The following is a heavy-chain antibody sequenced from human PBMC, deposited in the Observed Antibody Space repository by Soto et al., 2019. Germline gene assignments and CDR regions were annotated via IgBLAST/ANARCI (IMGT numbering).Heavy chain of an antibody. Sequence: SETLSLTCSVSGGSITRGPASWNWVRPPPGKGLEWIAYISHSGSTYYNPSHKGRVTVSVDRSKNQFSLKLDSVSAADTAIDYCVRESAPSGPNDFDTWGPGTLVTVSS. CDR1: GGSITRGPAS. CDR2: ISHSGST. J-gene: IGHJ5*02. D-gene: IGHD6-13*01. CDR3: VRESAPSGPNDFDT. V-gene: IGHV4-30-2*01.